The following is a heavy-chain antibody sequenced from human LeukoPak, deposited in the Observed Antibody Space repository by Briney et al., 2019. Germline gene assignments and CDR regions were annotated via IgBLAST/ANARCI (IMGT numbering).Heavy chain of an antibody. CDR1: GYTFTGYY. CDR2: INPNSGGT. J-gene: IGHJ4*02. D-gene: IGHD2-2*01. Sequence: GASVKVSCKASGYTFTGYYMHWVRQAPGQRLEWMGRINPNSGGTNYAQKFQGRVTMTRDTSISTAYMELSRLRSDDTAVYYCARQYCSSTSCYFWLDYWGQGTLVTVSS. CDR3: ARQYCSSTSCYFWLDY. V-gene: IGHV1-2*06.